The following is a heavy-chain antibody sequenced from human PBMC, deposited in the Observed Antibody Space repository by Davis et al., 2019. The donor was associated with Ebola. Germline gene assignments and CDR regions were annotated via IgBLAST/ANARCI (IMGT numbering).Heavy chain of an antibody. Sequence: GGSLRLSCAGFPSTFSRAWVSWVRQAPGQGLEWVGRVKSTRDANSAPLHYAAAVKSRFIIVRDDSSKTVHLQMNGLQIEDTAVYYCMTGGFWFDLWGQGTPVTVSS. D-gene: IGHD3-16*01. CDR3: MTGGFWFDL. J-gene: IGHJ5*02. CDR1: PSTFSRAW. V-gene: IGHV3-15*01. CDR2: VKSTRDANSAPL.